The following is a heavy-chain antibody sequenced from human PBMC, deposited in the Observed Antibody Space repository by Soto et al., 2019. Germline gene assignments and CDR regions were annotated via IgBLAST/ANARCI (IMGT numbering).Heavy chain of an antibody. V-gene: IGHV3-15*02. CDR2: IKSNADGGTI. CDR3: AKDGEYSSSFSDY. Sequence: EVQLVESGGALVKPGGSLRLSCAASEFTFSKAWMSWVRQAPGKGLEWVCRIKSNADGGTIDYAAPVKGRFTISRDNSKNTLYLQMNSLRAEDTAVYYCAKDGEYSSSFSDYWGQGTLVTVSS. CDR1: EFTFSKAW. D-gene: IGHD6-6*01. J-gene: IGHJ4*02.